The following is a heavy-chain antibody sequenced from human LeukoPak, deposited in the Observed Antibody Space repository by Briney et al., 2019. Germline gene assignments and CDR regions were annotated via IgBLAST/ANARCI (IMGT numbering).Heavy chain of an antibody. CDR2: IIPILGIA. CDR3: ASDNSYGYFDY. Sequence: ASVKVSCKASGGTFSSYAISWVRQAPGQGLEWVGRIIPILGIANYAQKFQGRVTITADKSTSTAYMELSSLRSEDTAVYYCASDNSYGYFDYWGQGTLVTVSS. V-gene: IGHV1-69*04. CDR1: GGTFSSYA. D-gene: IGHD5-18*01. J-gene: IGHJ4*02.